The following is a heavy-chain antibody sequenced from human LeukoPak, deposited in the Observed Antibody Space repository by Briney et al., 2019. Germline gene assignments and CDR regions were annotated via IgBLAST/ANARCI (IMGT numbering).Heavy chain of an antibody. D-gene: IGHD6-19*01. Sequence: ASVKVSCKASRYTFTSYDINWVRQATGQGLEWMGWMNPNSGNTGYAQKFQGRVTITRNTSISTAYMELSSLRSEDTAVYYCARAIAVAGTGYNWFDPWGQGTLVTVSS. V-gene: IGHV1-8*03. CDR3: ARAIAVAGTGYNWFDP. J-gene: IGHJ5*02. CDR1: RYTFTSYD. CDR2: MNPNSGNT.